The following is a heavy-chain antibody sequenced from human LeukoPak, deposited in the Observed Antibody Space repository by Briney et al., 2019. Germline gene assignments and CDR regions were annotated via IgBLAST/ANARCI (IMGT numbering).Heavy chain of an antibody. CDR3: ASASSHRIAAGGDY. CDR2: INSDGSSR. Sequence: SGGSLRLSCAASGFTFSNYWMHWVRHAPGKGLVWVSRINSDGSSRNYADSVKGRFTISRDNAKNTLYLQMSSLRAEDTAVYYCASASSHRIAAGGDYWGQGTLVTVSS. V-gene: IGHV3-74*01. D-gene: IGHD6-13*01. CDR1: GFTFSNYW. J-gene: IGHJ4*02.